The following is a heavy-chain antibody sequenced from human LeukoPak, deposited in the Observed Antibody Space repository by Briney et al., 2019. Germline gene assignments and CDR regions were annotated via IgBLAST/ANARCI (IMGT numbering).Heavy chain of an antibody. CDR1: GYTFPSYD. CDR2: MNPNRVNT. CDR3: ARGVNWNDWDYYMDV. V-gene: IGHV1-8*03. J-gene: IGHJ6*03. D-gene: IGHD1-1*01. Sequence: VASVKVSCKASGYTFPSYDINWVRQATGQGLEWIGWMNPNRVNTGYAQKFQGRVTITRNTSISTAYMELSSLRSEDTAVYYCARGVNWNDWDYYMDVWGKGTTVTVSS.